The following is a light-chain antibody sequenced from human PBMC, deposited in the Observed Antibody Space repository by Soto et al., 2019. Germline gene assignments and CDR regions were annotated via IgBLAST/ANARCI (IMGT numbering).Light chain of an antibody. CDR1: SSDVGAYYF. CDR2: EVT. Sequence: QSALTQPPSASGSPGQSVTISCTGTSSDVGAYYFVSWYQQHPGKAPKHLIYEVTKRPSGVPDRFSGSRSDTTASLTVSGLQAEAEADYYCSSYAGKSNFVFGGGTKLTVL. CDR3: SSYAGKSNFV. V-gene: IGLV2-8*01. J-gene: IGLJ3*02.